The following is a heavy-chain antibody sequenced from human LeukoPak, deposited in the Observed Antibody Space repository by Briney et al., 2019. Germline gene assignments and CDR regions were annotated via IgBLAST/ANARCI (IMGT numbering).Heavy chain of an antibody. D-gene: IGHD5-12*01. CDR3: GSLPLVATHHAFDI. V-gene: IGHV4-59*01. CDR1: GGSISGYY. Sequence: PSETLSLTCTVSGGSISGYYWRWTRHPPGRGLEWIGYIYYSGSTNYNPSLKSRVTISVDTSKNQFSLKLSSVTAADTAVYYCGSLPLVATHHAFDIWGQGTMVTVSS. J-gene: IGHJ3*02. CDR2: IYYSGST.